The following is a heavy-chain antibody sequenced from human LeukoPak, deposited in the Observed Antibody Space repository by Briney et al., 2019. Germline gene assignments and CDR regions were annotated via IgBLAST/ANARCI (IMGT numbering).Heavy chain of an antibody. Sequence: GEALKISCKGSGYSFTSYWIGWGRQMPGKSLEWVGIIYPGDSDTRYSPSFQGQVTISADKSISTAYLQWSSLKASDTAMYYCARRVPYYDSPPDYWGQGTLVTVSS. J-gene: IGHJ4*02. CDR3: ARRVPYYDSPPDY. CDR1: GYSFTSYW. D-gene: IGHD3-22*01. V-gene: IGHV5-51*01. CDR2: IYPGDSDT.